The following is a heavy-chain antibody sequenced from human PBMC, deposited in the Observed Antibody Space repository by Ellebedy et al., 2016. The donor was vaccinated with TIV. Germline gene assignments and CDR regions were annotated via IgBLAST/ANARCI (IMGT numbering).Heavy chain of an antibody. V-gene: IGHV1-69*06. CDR1: VGTFSNYE. CDR3: AADLASVGQ. D-gene: IGHD1-26*01. J-gene: IGHJ1*01. CDR2: IIPIFGTP. Sequence: AASVKVSCKASVGTFSNYEISWVRQAPGQGLEWMGQIIPIFGTPNYAQKFQGRLTVSADKSTNTAYMELSSLTSEDTAVYYCAADLASVGQWGQGTLVIVSS.